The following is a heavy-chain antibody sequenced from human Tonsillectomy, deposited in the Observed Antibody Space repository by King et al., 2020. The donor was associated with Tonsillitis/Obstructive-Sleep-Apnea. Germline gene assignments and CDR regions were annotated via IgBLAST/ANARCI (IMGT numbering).Heavy chain of an antibody. CDR2: INHGGST. D-gene: IGHD3-9*01. CDR1: GGSFSGYY. J-gene: IGHJ4*02. V-gene: IGHV4-34*01. Sequence: VQLKQWGAGLLKPSETLSLTCAVYGGSFSGYYWSWIRQPPGKALEWIGEINHGGSTRYNPSLKSRVTISLDSSKNQFSLKLNSMTAADTAVYYCARGDLLTGYYASTDFDYWGQGTLVTVSS. CDR3: ARGDLLTGYYASTDFDY.